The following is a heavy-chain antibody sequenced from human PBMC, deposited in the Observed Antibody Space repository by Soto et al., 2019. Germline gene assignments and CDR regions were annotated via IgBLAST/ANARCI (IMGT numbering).Heavy chain of an antibody. V-gene: IGHV4-59*01. CDR2: INYVGRT. CDR1: GDSMSGFY. Sequence: LSLTCTVSGDSMSGFYWSWIRQTPGKGLEWIGYINYVGRTSYYSPSLQSRVTISLDSSKNQFSLILSSVTAADTAVFFCARFRRNYFDYWGQGTQVTVSS. CDR3: ARFRRNYFDY. D-gene: IGHD3-10*01. J-gene: IGHJ4*02.